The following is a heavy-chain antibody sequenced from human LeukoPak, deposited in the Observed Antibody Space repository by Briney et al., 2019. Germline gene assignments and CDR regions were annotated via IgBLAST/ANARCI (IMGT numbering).Heavy chain of an antibody. D-gene: IGHD3-3*01. J-gene: IGHJ4*02. Sequence: GGSLRLSCAASGFTVNTNYMTWVRQAPGKGLEWVSITYAGGMTYYADSVKGRFTISTDNSKNVLYLQMNSLRAADTAVYYCARGTSRTSPLSGYYRGYFDYWGQGTLVTVSS. CDR1: GFTVNTNY. CDR2: TYAGGMT. CDR3: ARGTSRTSPLSGYYRGYFDY. V-gene: IGHV3-66*02.